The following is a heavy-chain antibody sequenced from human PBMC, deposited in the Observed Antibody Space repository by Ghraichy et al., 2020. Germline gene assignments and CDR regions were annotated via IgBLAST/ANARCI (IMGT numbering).Heavy chain of an antibody. Sequence: GGSLRLSCAASGFSLNNYWMSWVRQAPGKGLEWVANIKQDGSEKYYVDSVKGRFTISRDNAKNSLYLQMSSLRAEDTAVYYCARGQGRPDYWGQGTLVTVSS. J-gene: IGHJ4*02. D-gene: IGHD1-26*01. CDR3: ARGQGRPDY. CDR1: GFSLNNYW. V-gene: IGHV3-7*01. CDR2: IKQDGSEK.